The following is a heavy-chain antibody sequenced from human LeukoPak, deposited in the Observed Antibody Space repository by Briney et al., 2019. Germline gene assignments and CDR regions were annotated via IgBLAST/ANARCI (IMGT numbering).Heavy chain of an antibody. V-gene: IGHV3-30-3*01. CDR1: GFTFSSYA. CDR3: ARDTDYGSGSYAFDI. Sequence: GGSLRLSCAASGFTFSSYAMHWVRQAPGKGLEWVAVISYDGSNKYYADSVKGRFTISRDNSKNTLYLQMNSLRAEDTAVYYCARDTDYGSGSYAFDIWGQGTMVTVSS. CDR2: ISYDGSNK. D-gene: IGHD3-10*01. J-gene: IGHJ3*02.